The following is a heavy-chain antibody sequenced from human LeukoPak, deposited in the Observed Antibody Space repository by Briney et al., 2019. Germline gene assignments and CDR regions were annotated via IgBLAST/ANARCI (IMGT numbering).Heavy chain of an antibody. V-gene: IGHV1-46*01. J-gene: IGHJ4*02. Sequence: ASVMVSCKASGYNFTSYYMHWVRQAPGQGLEWMGIINPSGGSTTYAQQFQGRVTMTRDTTTSTVYMELSSLRSEDAAVYYWARGRRGGTYFPFGYWGQGTLVTVS. D-gene: IGHD1-26*01. CDR2: INPSGGST. CDR3: ARGRRGGTYFPFGY. CDR1: GYNFTSYY.